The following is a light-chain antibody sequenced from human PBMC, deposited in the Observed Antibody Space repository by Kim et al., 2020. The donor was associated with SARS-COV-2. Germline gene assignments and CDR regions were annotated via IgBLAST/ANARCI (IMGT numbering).Light chain of an antibody. Sequence: SASVGDRVTTTCQASQDITNYLNWYQQKSGKAPKLLIYDASNLETGVPSRFSGSGSGTDFTFTISSLQPEDIATYFCQQYDNLPYTFGQGTKLEI. J-gene: IGKJ2*01. V-gene: IGKV1-33*01. CDR2: DAS. CDR3: QQYDNLPYT. CDR1: QDITNY.